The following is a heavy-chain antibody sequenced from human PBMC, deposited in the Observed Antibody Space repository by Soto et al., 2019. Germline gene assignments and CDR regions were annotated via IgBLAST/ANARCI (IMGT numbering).Heavy chain of an antibody. Sequence: PSDTLSITCTVYGGSISSGGYYWTWIRQHPGKGLEWIGYIYHSGSAYYNPSLKSRVTISVDTSKNQFSLKLTSVTAADTAVYFCAREEEVNYCEHVPDHYSGLDVRGQVTTFT. CDR1: GGSISSGGYY. V-gene: IGHV4-31*03. J-gene: IGHJ6*02. CDR2: IYHSGSA. CDR3: AREEEVNYCEHVPDHYSGLDV. D-gene: IGHD3-22*01.